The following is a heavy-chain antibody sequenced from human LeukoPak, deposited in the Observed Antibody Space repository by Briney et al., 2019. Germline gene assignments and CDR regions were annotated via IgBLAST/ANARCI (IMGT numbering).Heavy chain of an antibody. CDR2: TKQDGSEE. Sequence: GGSLRLSCAASGFTFSDYWMRWVRQAPGKGLEWVASTKQDGSEEYFVDSVKGRFTISRDNAKNSLYLQMNSLRVEDTAVYYCARQGTTFDYWGQGTLVTVSS. CDR1: GFTFSDYW. V-gene: IGHV3-7*01. D-gene: IGHD1-1*01. CDR3: ARQGTTFDY. J-gene: IGHJ4*02.